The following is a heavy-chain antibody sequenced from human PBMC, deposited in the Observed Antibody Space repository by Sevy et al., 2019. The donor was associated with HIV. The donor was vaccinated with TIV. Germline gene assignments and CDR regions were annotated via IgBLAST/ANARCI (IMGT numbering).Heavy chain of an antibody. V-gene: IGHV3-30*18. J-gene: IGHJ4*02. CDR3: AKDAGYSIHRYPGY. Sequence: GGSLRLSCAASGLTFSTYGMHWVRQAPGKGLEWVAVISYDGSNKYYADSVKGRFTISRDNSKNTLYLQMNRLRLEDTAVYYCAKDAGYSIHRYPGYRGQGTLVTVSS. CDR1: GLTFSTYG. D-gene: IGHD6-13*01. CDR2: ISYDGSNK.